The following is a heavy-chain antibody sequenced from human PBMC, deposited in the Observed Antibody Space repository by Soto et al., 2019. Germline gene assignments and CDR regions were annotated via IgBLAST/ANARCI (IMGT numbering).Heavy chain of an antibody. CDR3: ARGYGSGSYYRFSYYGMDV. CDR1: GGSFSGYY. CDR2: INHSGST. Sequence: SETLSLTCAVYGGSFSGYYWSWIRQPPGKGLEWIGEINHSGSTNYNPSLKSRVTISVDTSKNQFSLKLSSVTAADTAVYYCARGYGSGSYYRFSYYGMDVWGQGTTVTVS. V-gene: IGHV4-34*01. D-gene: IGHD3-10*01. J-gene: IGHJ6*02.